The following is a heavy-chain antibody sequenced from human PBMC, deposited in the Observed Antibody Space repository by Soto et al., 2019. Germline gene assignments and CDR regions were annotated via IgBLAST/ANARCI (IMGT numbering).Heavy chain of an antibody. Sequence: QVHLLESGGGLVKPGGSLRLSCAASGFTVGGYYMGWIRQPPGKGLEWISYISGDSIDTNHADSVKGRFTISRDNAKNSLYLQMDSLRVDDTAVYFCATGQQVRMADIWGQGTMVTVSS. V-gene: IGHV3-11*03. D-gene: IGHD6-13*01. CDR3: ATGQQVRMADI. CDR1: GFTVGGYY. CDR2: ISGDSIDT. J-gene: IGHJ3*02.